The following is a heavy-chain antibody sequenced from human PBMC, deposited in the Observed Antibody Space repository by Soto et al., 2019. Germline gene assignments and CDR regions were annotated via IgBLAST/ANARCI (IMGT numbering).Heavy chain of an antibody. J-gene: IGHJ3*02. Sequence: GGSLIVSCAASGFTFSSYAMSWVRQAPGKGPEWVSAISGSGGSTYYADSVKGRFTISRDNSKTTLYLQMNSLRAEDTAVYYCAKALNDYVDDAFDIWGQGTMVTVSS. D-gene: IGHD3-16*01. V-gene: IGHV3-23*01. CDR2: ISGSGGST. CDR3: AKALNDYVDDAFDI. CDR1: GFTFSSYA.